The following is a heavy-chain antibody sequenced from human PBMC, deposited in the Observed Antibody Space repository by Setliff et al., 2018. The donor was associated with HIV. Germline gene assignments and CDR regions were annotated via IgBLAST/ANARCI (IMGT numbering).Heavy chain of an antibody. CDR1: GGFSDRYF. Sequence: PSETLSLTCTVSGGFSDRYFWSWVRQPPGKGLEWIGYIYTSYIIVYNHSLKSRVTISEDTSKSQVYLSLTSVTAADTAVYYCARGGSYRFWSGYRYYYYYMDLWGKGTTVTVSS. D-gene: IGHD3-3*01. V-gene: IGHV4-4*08. CDR3: ARGGSYRFWSGYRYYYYYMDL. CDR2: IYTSYII. J-gene: IGHJ6*03.